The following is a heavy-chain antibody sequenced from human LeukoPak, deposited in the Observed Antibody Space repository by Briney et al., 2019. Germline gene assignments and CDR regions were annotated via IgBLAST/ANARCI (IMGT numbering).Heavy chain of an antibody. V-gene: IGHV3-7*01. Sequence: PGGSLRLSCAAYGFTFSSYWMSWVRQAPGKGLEWVANINQDGSEKYYVDTVKGRFTISRDNAKNSLYLQMNSLRAEDTAVYYCARDPYYGGNSGIDYWGQGTLVAVSS. J-gene: IGHJ4*02. CDR1: GFTFSSYW. CDR2: INQDGSEK. CDR3: ARDPYYGGNSGIDY. D-gene: IGHD4-23*01.